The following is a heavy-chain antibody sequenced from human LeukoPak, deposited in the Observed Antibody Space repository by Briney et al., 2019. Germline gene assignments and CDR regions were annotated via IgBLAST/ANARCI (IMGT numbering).Heavy chain of an antibody. CDR2: INSDGSST. V-gene: IGHV3-74*01. D-gene: IGHD6-13*01. J-gene: IGHJ6*02. CDR3: ARGWGIAGGYYYGMDV. CDR1: GFTFSSYW. Sequence: GGSLRLSCAASGFTFSSYWMHWVRQAPGKGLVWVSRINSDGSSTSYADSVKGRFTISRDNAKNTLYLQMNSLRAEDTAVYYCARGWGIAGGYYYGMDVWGQGTTVTVSS.